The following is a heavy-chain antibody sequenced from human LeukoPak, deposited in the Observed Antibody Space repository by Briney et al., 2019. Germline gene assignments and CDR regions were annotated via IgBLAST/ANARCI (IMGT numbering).Heavy chain of an antibody. J-gene: IGHJ5*02. CDR3: VRHDLNFHSWFDT. D-gene: IGHD2/OR15-2a*01. CDR2: IDSDGSST. CDR1: GFTFSNYW. Sequence: GGSLRLSCAASGFTFSNYWMHWVRHAPGKGLVWVSRIDSDGSSTTYADSVKGRFTTSRDNSKNTLYLQMNSLSVEDTAVYYCVRHDLNFHSWFDTWGQGTLVSVSS. V-gene: IGHV3-74*01.